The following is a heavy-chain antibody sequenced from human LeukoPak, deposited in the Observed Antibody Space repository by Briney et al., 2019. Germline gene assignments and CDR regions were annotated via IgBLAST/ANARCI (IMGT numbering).Heavy chain of an antibody. CDR2: MNTHSGNT. D-gene: IGHD5-18*01. J-gene: IGHJ4*02. CDR3: ARGRGIQLWPFDY. CDR1: GYTFASLD. V-gene: IGHV1-8*03. Sequence: ASVKVSCKTSGYTFASLDNNWVRQASGQGLEWMGGMNTHSGNTGYAQKFQGRVTITRNTSISTAYMELSSLRSEDTAVYYCARGRGIQLWPFDYWGQGTLVTVSS.